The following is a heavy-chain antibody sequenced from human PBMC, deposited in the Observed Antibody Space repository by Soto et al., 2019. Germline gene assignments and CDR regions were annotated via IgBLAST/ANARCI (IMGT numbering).Heavy chain of an antibody. D-gene: IGHD3-22*01. CDR2: ISYDGSNK. J-gene: IGHJ4*02. V-gene: IGHV3-30-3*01. CDR3: ARDSSGYYSEFDY. Sequence: QVQLVESGGGVVQPGRSLRLSCAASGFTFSSYAMHWVRQAPGKGLEWVAVISYDGSNKYYADSVKGRFTISRDNSKNTLYLQMNSLRAEDTAVYYCARDSSGYYSEFDYWGQGTLVTVSS. CDR1: GFTFSSYA.